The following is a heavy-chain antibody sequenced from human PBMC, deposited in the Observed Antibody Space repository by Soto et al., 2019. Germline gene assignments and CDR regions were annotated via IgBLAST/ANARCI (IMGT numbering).Heavy chain of an antibody. V-gene: IGHV1-2*02. D-gene: IGHD6-13*01. CDR3: AIAGVAAYGSGEDAMDV. CDR1: GYTLTDYY. J-gene: IGHJ6*02. CDR2: INPNNGGS. Sequence: QVQVVQSGPEVKKPGASVKVSCKASGYTLTDYYIHWVRQAPGQGLEWMGWINPNNGGSKSAQKFQDRVTMLSDTSISTDYLELSSLTSDDTALDYCAIAGVAAYGSGEDAMDVWGQGTTVIGSS.